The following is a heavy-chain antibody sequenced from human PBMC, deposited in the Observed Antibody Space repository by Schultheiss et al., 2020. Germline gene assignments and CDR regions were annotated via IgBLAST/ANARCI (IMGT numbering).Heavy chain of an antibody. D-gene: IGHD3-22*01. CDR1: RFTFSRYW. CDR2: INSDGSYT. CDR3: AKSPQYYYDTSGSYD. V-gene: IGHV3-74*01. J-gene: IGHJ4*02. Sequence: GGSLRLSCAASRFTFSRYWMHWVRQAPGKGLVWVSRINSDGSYTNYADYVKGRFTISRDNAKNMVYLQMNSLGAEDTAVYYCAKSPQYYYDTSGSYDWGQGMLVTVSS.